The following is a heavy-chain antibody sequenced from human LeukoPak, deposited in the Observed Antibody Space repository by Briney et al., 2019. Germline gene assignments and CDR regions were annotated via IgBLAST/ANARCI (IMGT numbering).Heavy chain of an antibody. Sequence: GGSLRLSCAASGFTFDDYAMHWVRQAPGKGLEGVSGISWNSGSIGYADSVKGRFTISRENAKNSLYLQMNSLRAEDTALYYCARSGYYYNWFDPWGQGTLVTVSS. CDR1: GFTFDDYA. CDR3: ARSGYYYNWFDP. D-gene: IGHD3-22*01. CDR2: ISWNSGSI. V-gene: IGHV3-9*01. J-gene: IGHJ5*02.